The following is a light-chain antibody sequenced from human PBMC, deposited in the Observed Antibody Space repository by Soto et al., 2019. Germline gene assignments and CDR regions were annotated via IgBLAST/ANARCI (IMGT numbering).Light chain of an antibody. Sequence: DIQMTQSPPSLSASVGDRVTITCRASQSIFRSLNWYQQKPGKAPKLLIYAASNLQSAVPSRFSGSESGTDFILTISSLQPEDFATYYCQQIYAGPVTFGQGTKVQIK. CDR2: AAS. J-gene: IGKJ1*01. CDR1: QSIFRS. CDR3: QQIYAGPVT. V-gene: IGKV1-39*01.